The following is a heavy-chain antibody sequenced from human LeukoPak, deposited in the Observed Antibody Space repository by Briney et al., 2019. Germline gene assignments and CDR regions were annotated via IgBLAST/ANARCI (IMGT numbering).Heavy chain of an antibody. CDR2: INHSGST. CDR3: ARSRDSSGYRNNWFDP. CDR1: GGSFSGYY. V-gene: IGHV4-34*01. J-gene: IGHJ5*02. Sequence: SETLSLTCAVYGGSFSGYYWSWIRQPPGKGLEWIGEINHSGSTNYNPSLKSRVTISVDTSKNQFSLKLNSVTAADTAVYYCARSRDSSGYRNNWFDPWGQGTLVTVSS. D-gene: IGHD3-22*01.